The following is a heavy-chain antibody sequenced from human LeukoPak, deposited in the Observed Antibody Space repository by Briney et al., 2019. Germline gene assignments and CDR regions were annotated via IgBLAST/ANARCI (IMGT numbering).Heavy chain of an antibody. CDR1: GFTFSSYA. CDR3: AISSGYYLYFQH. J-gene: IGHJ1*01. V-gene: IGHV3-23*01. CDR2: ISGSGGST. D-gene: IGHD3-22*01. Sequence: GGSLRLSCAASGFTFSSYAMSWVRQAPGKGLEWVSAISGSGGSTYYADSVKGRFTISRDNSKNTLYLQMNSLRAEDTAVYYCAISSGYYLYFQHWGQGTLVTVSS.